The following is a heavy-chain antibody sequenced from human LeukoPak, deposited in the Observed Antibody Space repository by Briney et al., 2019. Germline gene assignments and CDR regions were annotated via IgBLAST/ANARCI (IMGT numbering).Heavy chain of an antibody. V-gene: IGHV3-30-3*01. CDR3: ARGSLVVPAALYYYYGMDV. CDR1: GFTFSSYA. J-gene: IGHJ6*02. Sequence: GGSLRLSCAASGFTFSSYAMHWVRQAPGKGLEWVAVISYDGSNKYYADSVKGRFTISGDNSKNTLYLQMNSLRAEDTAVYYCARGSLVVPAALYYYYGMDVWGQGTTVTVSS. CDR2: ISYDGSNK. D-gene: IGHD2-2*01.